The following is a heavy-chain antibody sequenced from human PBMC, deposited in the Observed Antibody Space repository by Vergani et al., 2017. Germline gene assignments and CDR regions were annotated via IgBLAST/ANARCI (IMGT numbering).Heavy chain of an antibody. D-gene: IGHD2-2*01. CDR3: ARASIGVPAARFNNWFDP. CDR2: IYYSGST. Sequence: QVQLQQWGAGLLKPSETLSLTCAVYGGSFSGYYWGWIRQPPGKGLEWIGYIYYSGSTNYNPSLKSRVTISVDTSKNQFSLKLSSVTAADTAVYYCARASIGVPAARFNNWFDPWGQGTLVTVSS. CDR1: GGSFSGYY. V-gene: IGHV4-34*11. J-gene: IGHJ5*02.